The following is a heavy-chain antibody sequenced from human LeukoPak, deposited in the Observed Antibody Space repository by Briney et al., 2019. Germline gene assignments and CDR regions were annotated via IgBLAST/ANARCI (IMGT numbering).Heavy chain of an antibody. D-gene: IGHD1-26*01. J-gene: IGHJ4*02. CDR1: GFTVSSYW. CDR2: IKQHGSEK. CDR3: VRSWLLVAATRPTDY. Sequence: AGESLRLSCAASGFTVSSYWMSWVRQAPGKGLEWVANIKQHGSEKYYVDSVKGRFTISRDNAKNSLYLQMNSLRVEDTAIYYCVRSWLLVAATRPTDYWGQGTLVTVSS. V-gene: IGHV3-7*01.